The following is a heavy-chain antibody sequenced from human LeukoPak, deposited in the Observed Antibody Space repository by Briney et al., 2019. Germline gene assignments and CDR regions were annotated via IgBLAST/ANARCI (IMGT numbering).Heavy chain of an antibody. V-gene: IGHV4-59*01. CDR3: ARAWGGYSGYPPTM. J-gene: IGHJ4*02. CDR1: GGSISSYY. CDR2: IYYSGST. D-gene: IGHD5-12*01. Sequence: SETLSLTCTVSGGSISSYYWSWIRQPPGKGLEWIGYIYYSGSTNYNPSLKSRVTISVDTSKNQFSLKLSSVTAADTAVYHCARAWGGYSGYPPTMWGQGTLVTVSS.